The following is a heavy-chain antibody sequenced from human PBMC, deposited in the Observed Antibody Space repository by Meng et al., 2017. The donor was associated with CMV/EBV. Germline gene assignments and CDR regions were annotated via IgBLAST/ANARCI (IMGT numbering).Heavy chain of an antibody. V-gene: IGHV3-43*01. CDR3: AKDMADSSGYYYYYGMDV. CDR2: ISLDGGST. CDR1: GFTFDDYT. J-gene: IGHJ6*02. Sequence: GESLKISCAASGFTFDDYTMHWVRQAPGKGLEWVSLISLDGGSTYYADSVKGRFTISRDNSKNSLYLQMNSLRTEDTALYYCAKDMADSSGYYYYYGMDVWGQGTTVTVSS. D-gene: IGHD3-22*01.